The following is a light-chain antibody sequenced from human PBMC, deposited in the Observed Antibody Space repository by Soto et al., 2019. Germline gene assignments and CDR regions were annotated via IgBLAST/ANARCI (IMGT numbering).Light chain of an antibody. CDR1: SSNIGSTYD. CDR2: GNT. Sequence: QSVLTQPPSVSGAPEQRVTISCTGSSSNIGSTYDVQWYQQLPGTAPKLLIHGNTDRPSGVPDRFSGSKSGTSASLAITGLQADDEVYYYWQSYDDSLIVHYDFGPVTKV. V-gene: IGLV1-40*01. CDR3: QSYDDSLIVHYD. J-gene: IGLJ1*01.